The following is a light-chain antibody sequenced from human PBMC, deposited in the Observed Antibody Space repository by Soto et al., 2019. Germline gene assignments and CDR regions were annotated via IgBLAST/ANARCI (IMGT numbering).Light chain of an antibody. J-gene: IGKJ1*01. CDR3: QQYGSSPWT. CDR2: VAS. Sequence: EIVLTQSPGTLSLSPGERATLSCRASQSVSSSYLAWYQQKPGQAPRLLLYVASSRATGIPDRFSGSGSGPDFTLTISRLEPEDFAVYYCQQYGSSPWTFGQGTKVEIK. CDR1: QSVSSSY. V-gene: IGKV3-20*01.